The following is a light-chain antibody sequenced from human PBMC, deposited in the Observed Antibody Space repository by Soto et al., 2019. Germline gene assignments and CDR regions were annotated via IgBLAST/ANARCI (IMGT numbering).Light chain of an antibody. J-gene: IGKJ2*01. V-gene: IGKV3-15*01. CDR1: QSVSSN. CDR3: QQYNDWPRT. Sequence: ETVMTQSPATLSVSPGERATLSCRASQSVSSNLAWYQQPPGQAPRLLIFAASTRATGIPARFSGSGSGTEFTLTISSLQSEDFAVYYCQQYNDWPRTFGQGTNLQIK. CDR2: AAS.